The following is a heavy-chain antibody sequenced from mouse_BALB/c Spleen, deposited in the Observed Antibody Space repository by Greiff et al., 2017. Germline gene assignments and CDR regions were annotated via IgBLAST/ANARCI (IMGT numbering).Heavy chain of an antibody. D-gene: IGHD2-4*01. CDR1: GFTFSSYG. V-gene: IGHV5-6-3*01. CDR2: INSNGGST. J-gene: IGHJ3*01. Sequence: EVKLVESGGGLVQPGGSLKLSCAASGFTFSSYGMSWVRQTPDKRLELVATINSNGGSTYYPDSVKGRFTISSDNAKNTLYLQMSSLKSEDTAMYDCERERGYYDYDGPWFAYWGQGTLVTVSA. CDR3: ERERGYYDYDGPWFAY.